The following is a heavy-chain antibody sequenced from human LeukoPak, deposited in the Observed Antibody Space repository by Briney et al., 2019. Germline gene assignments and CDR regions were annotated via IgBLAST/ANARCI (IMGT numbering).Heavy chain of an antibody. CDR1: GDTMSSYY. V-gene: IGHV4-59*12. J-gene: IGHJ6*02. CDR3: ARDDLPYSVHHGMDV. Sequence: SETLSLTCSVSGDTMSSYYWTWIRQPPGKGMEWIGYIYYSGSTNYNPSLKSRVTISVDTSKNQFSLKLNSVTAADTAVYYCARDDLPYSVHHGMDVWGQGTTVTVSS. D-gene: IGHD2-21*01. CDR2: IYYSGST.